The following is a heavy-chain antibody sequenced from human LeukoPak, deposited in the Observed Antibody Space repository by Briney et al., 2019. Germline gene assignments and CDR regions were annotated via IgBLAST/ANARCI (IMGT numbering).Heavy chain of an antibody. J-gene: IGHJ4*02. CDR1: GGSISISNYY. D-gene: IGHD6-19*01. Sequence: SETLSLTCTVSGGSISISNYYWGWIRQPPGRGLEWIGSISYSGTYYNPSLKSRVTISVDTSKNQFSLNLSSVTAADTAVYFCARETMAGHFDYWGQGTLVTVSS. CDR2: ISYSGT. V-gene: IGHV4-39*07. CDR3: ARETMAGHFDY.